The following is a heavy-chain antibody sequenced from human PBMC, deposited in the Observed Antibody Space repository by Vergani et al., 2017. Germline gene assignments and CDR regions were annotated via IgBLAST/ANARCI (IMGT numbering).Heavy chain of an antibody. CDR1: GGSISSYY. CDR3: ARGYYYDSSGYYYYYYYMDV. J-gene: IGHJ6*03. Sequence: QVQLQESGPGLVKPSETLSLTCTVSGGSISSYYWSWIRQPPGKGLEWIGYIYYSGSTNYNPSLKSRVTISVDTSKNQFSLKLSSVTAADTAVYYCARGYYYDSSGYYYYYYYMDVWGKGP. D-gene: IGHD3-22*01. CDR2: IYYSGST. V-gene: IGHV4-59*01.